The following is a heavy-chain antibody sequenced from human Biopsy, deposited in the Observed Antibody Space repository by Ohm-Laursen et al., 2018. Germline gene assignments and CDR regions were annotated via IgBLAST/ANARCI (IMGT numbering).Heavy chain of an antibody. D-gene: IGHD5-24*01. CDR3: ARSAGSDGFNVDFDY. Sequence: PTQTLTLTCTFSGFSLNTGGVGVGWIRQPPGKALQWLALVYWDDDKRYSPTLKNRLTITKDTSQNQVVLTMTNMEPVDTGTYYCARSAGSDGFNVDFDYWGQGTLVTVPS. J-gene: IGHJ4*02. CDR1: GFSLNTGGVG. CDR2: VYWDDDK. V-gene: IGHV2-5*02.